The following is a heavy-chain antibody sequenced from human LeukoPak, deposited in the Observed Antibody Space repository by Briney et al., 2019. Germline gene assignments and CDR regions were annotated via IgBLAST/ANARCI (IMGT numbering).Heavy chain of an antibody. Sequence: ASVKVSCKTSGYTFTDYYMHWVRQAPGQGLEWMGWINTKTGRTSFARTFQGRVTLTRDPSITTVYMDMAWLTSDDTAIYFCARADFIDAGPYVIAPWGQGTLVTVSS. CDR3: ARADFIDAGPYVIAP. CDR2: INTKTGRT. V-gene: IGHV1-2*02. CDR1: GYTFTDYY. J-gene: IGHJ5*02. D-gene: IGHD3-3*01.